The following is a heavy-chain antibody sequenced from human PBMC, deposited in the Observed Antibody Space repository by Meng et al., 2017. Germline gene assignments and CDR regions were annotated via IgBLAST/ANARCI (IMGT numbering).Heavy chain of an antibody. CDR3: AREAITNYDILTGYPDY. CDR2: INPNSGGT. Sequence: VQRVQYAAEVRKPGASVKVSCKASGYTFTGYYTHWVRQAPGQVLEWMGRINPNSGGTNYAQKFQGRVTMTRDTSISTAYMELSRLRSDDTAVYYCAREAITNYDILTGYPDYWGQGTLVTVSS. V-gene: IGHV1-2*06. J-gene: IGHJ4*02. CDR1: GYTFTGYY. D-gene: IGHD3-9*01.